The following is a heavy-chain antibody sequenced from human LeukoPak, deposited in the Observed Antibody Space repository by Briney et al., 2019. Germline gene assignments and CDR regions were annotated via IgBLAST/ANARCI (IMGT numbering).Heavy chain of an antibody. J-gene: IGHJ5*02. CDR3: ARDVGDWWFDP. Sequence: SETLSLTCTVSGGSISSSSYYWGWIRQPPGKGLEWIGSIYYSGSTYYNPSLKSRVTISVDTSKNQFSLKLSSVTAADTAVYYCARDVGDWWFDPWGQGTLVTVSS. CDR2: IYYSGST. V-gene: IGHV4-39*07. CDR1: GGSISSSSYY. D-gene: IGHD3-9*01.